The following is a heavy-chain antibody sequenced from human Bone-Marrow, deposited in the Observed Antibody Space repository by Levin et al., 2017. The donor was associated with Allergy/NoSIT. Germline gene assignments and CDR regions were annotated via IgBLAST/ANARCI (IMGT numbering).Heavy chain of an antibody. CDR2: IISSGGYV. D-gene: IGHD5-18*01. V-gene: IGHV3-21*06. Sequence: GESPKISCETSGFSYSTYSMNWVRQAPGKGLEWVSSIISSGGYVFYANSVRGRFASSTDNAKNTVSLDMNSLRPEDTAVYYCARVDSEDTAAWNAFDIWGQGTMVTVSS. CDR3: ARVDSEDTAAWNAFDI. CDR1: GFSYSTYS. J-gene: IGHJ3*02.